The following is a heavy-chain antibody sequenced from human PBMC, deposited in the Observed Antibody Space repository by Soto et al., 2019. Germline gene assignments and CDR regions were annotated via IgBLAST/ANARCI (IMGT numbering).Heavy chain of an antibody. Sequence: PSETLSLTCTVSGGSISSSSYYWGWIRQPPGKGLEWIGSIYYSGSTYYNPSLKSRVTISVDTSKNQFSLKLSSVTAAETAVYYCERNGGDPVVVVAVFDYWGQGTLVTVSS. J-gene: IGHJ4*02. CDR1: GGSISSSSYY. D-gene: IGHD2-15*01. V-gene: IGHV4-39*01. CDR3: ERNGGDPVVVVAVFDY. CDR2: IYYSGST.